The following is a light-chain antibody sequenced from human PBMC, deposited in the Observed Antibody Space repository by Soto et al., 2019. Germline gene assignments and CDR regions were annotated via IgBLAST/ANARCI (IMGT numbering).Light chain of an antibody. CDR3: QQYGSSPQT. V-gene: IGKV3-20*01. J-gene: IGKJ1*01. CDR1: QSVSSSY. CDR2: GAS. Sequence: EIGLTQSPGTLSFSPGERSTLSCRASQSVSSSYLAWYQQKPGQAPRLLIYGASSRATGIPDRFSGSGSGKDFTLTISRLEPEDFAVYYCQQYGSSPQTFGQGTKVDIK.